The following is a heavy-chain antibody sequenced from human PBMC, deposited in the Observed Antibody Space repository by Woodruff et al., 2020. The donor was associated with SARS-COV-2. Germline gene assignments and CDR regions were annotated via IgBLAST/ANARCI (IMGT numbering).Heavy chain of an antibody. J-gene: IGHJ5*02. D-gene: IGHD1-26*01. Sequence: DPEDGETIYAQKFQGRVTMTEDTSTDTAYMELSSLRSEDTAVYYCATGPGSYSVNWFDPWGQGTLVTVSS. CDR2: DPEDGET. V-gene: IGHV1-24*01. CDR3: ATGPGSYSVNWFDP.